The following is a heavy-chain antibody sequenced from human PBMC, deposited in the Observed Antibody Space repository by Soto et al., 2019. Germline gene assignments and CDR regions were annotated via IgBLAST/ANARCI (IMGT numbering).Heavy chain of an antibody. V-gene: IGHV1-18*01. CDR2: ISAYNGNT. D-gene: IGHD6-13*01. Sequence: ASVKVSCKASGYTFTSYGISWVRQAPGQGLEWMGWISAYNGNTNYAQKLQGRVTMTTDTSTSTAYMELRSLRSDDTAVYYCARVLAYSSSWYPDPPFDYWGQGTLVTVSS. CDR3: ARVLAYSSSWYPDPPFDY. CDR1: GYTFTSYG. J-gene: IGHJ4*02.